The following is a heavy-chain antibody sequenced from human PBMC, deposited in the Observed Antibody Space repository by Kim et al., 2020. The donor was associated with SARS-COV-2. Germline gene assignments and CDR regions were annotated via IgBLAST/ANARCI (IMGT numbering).Heavy chain of an antibody. CDR3: ARLGGSYFEQTGLDY. CDR2: IYYSGST. CDR1: GGSISSSSYY. V-gene: IGHV4-39*01. D-gene: IGHD1-26*01. J-gene: IGHJ4*02. Sequence: SETLSLTCTVSGGSISSSSYYWGWIRQPPGKGLEWIGSIYYSGSTYYNPSLKSRVTISVDTSKNQFSLKLSSVTAADTAVYYCARLGGSYFEQTGLDYWGQGTLVTVSS.